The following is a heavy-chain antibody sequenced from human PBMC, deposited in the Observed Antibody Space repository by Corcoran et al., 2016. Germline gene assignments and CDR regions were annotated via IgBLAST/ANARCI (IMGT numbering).Heavy chain of an antibody. J-gene: IGHJ3*02. V-gene: IGHV1-69*01. CDR1: GGTFSSYA. D-gene: IGHD3-10*01. Sequence: QVQLVQSGAEVKKPGSSVKVSCKASGGTFSSYAISWVRQAPGQGLEWMGGIIPIFGTANYAQKFQGRVTITADESTSTAYMELRSLRSEDTAVYYCARTADYYGSGSYSYAFDIWGQGTMVTVSS. CDR2: IIPIFGTA. CDR3: ARTADYYGSGSYSYAFDI.